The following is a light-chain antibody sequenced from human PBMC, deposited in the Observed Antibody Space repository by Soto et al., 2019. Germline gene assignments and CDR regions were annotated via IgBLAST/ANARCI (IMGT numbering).Light chain of an antibody. CDR3: QQTHAVPLT. CDR2: GAS. CDR1: QPISNY. Sequence: DVQMTQSPSSLSASVGGRVTITCRASQPISNYLNWYQQKAGEAPKVLIFGASSLQSGVPSKFSGSGYGTDFTLIINNLHPDDFATYYCQQTHAVPLTFGQGTRL. J-gene: IGKJ5*01. V-gene: IGKV1-39*01.